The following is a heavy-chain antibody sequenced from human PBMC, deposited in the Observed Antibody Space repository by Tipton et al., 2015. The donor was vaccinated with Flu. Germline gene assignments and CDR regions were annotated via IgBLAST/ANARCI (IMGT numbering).Heavy chain of an antibody. CDR2: ISAYNGNT. D-gene: IGHD6-19*01. CDR1: GYTFTSYY. Sequence: QLVQSGAEVKKPGASVKVSCKASGYTFTSYYMHWVRQAPGQGLEWMGWISAYNGNTNYAQKLQGRVTMTTDTSTSTAYMELRSLRSDDTAVYYCARDPGQWLVLVGFDPWGQGTLVTVSS. V-gene: IGHV1-18*04. J-gene: IGHJ5*02. CDR3: ARDPGQWLVLVGFDP.